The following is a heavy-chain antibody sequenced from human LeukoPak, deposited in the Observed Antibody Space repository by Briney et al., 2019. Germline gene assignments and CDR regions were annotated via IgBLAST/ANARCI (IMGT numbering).Heavy chain of an antibody. V-gene: IGHV4-4*07. Sequence: SETLSLTCTVSGGSISSYYWSWIRQPAGKGLEWIGRIYTSGSTNYNPSLKSRVTMSVDTSKNQFSLKLSSVTAADTAVYYCATDTRRGWYGRFDPWGQGTLVNVSS. J-gene: IGHJ5*02. CDR1: GGSISSYY. D-gene: IGHD6-19*01. CDR2: IYTSGST. CDR3: ATDTRRGWYGRFDP.